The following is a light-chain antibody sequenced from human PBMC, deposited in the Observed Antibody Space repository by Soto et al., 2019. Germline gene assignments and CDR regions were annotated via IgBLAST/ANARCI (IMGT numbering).Light chain of an antibody. CDR3: MHALQTPWA. J-gene: IGKJ1*01. CDR2: LGS. V-gene: IGKV2-28*01. CDR1: QILLHTNGYTF. Sequence: DFLITQSPLSLPGTPGYRSSISFTSGQILLHTNGYTFLDWYLQKPGQSPQLLIYLGSNRASGVPDRFSGSGSGTNFTLKISRVEAEDVGVYYCMHALQTPWAFGQGTKG.